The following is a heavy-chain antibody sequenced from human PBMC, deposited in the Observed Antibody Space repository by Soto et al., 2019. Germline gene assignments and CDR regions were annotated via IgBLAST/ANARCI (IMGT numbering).Heavy chain of an antibody. CDR2: IIPIFGTA. J-gene: IGHJ5*02. D-gene: IGHD2-2*02. CDR1: GGTFSSYA. Sequence: SVKVSCKASGGTFSSYAISWVRQAPGQGLEWMGGIIPIFGTANYAQKFQGRVTITADESTSTAYMELSSLRSEDTAVYYCARSPKVVVVPAAIGNWFDPWGQGTQVTVSS. CDR3: ARSPKVVVVPAAIGNWFDP. V-gene: IGHV1-69*13.